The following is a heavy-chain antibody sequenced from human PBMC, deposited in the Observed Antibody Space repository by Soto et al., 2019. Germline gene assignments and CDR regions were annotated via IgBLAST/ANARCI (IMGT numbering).Heavy chain of an antibody. CDR3: ASRGRGNPRAFDI. D-gene: IGHD2-15*01. V-gene: IGHV4-34*01. CDR1: GGSFSGYY. CDR2: IYHSGST. Sequence: QVQLQQWGAGLLKPSETLSLTCADYGGSFSGYYWSWIRQPPGKGLEWIGEIYHSGSTKYNPSLKSRVTISVDTSTNQFSLKLSSVTAADTAVYYFASRGRGNPRAFDIWGQGTMVTVSS. J-gene: IGHJ3*02.